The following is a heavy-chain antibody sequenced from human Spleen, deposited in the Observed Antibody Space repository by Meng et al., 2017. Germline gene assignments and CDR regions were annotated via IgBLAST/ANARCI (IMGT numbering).Heavy chain of an antibody. J-gene: IGHJ6*02. CDR2: IDTDGTTT. Sequence: GESLKISCAASGFTFSNYWMHWVRQTPGKGLVWVSRIDTDGTTTTYADSVKGRFTISRDNAKNTLYLQMNSLRGEDTAVYYCARSLHYYYGMDVWGQGTTVTVSS. CDR1: GFTFSNYW. CDR3: ARSLHYYYGMDV. V-gene: IGHV3-74*01. D-gene: IGHD3-16*02.